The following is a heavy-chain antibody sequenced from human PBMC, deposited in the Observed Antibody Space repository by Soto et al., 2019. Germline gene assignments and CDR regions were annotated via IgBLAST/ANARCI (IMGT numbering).Heavy chain of an antibody. J-gene: IGHJ6*02. CDR2: ISYDGSNK. CDR3: VRNMVRGVIIPSFPYYYYAMDV. Sequence: QVQLVESGGGVVQPGRSLRLSCAASGFTFSSYAMHWVRQAPGKGLEWVAVISYDGSNKYYADSVKGRFTISRDNSKNTLYLQMNRLRAEDTAVYYCVRNMVRGVIIPSFPYYYYAMDVWGQGTTVTVSS. D-gene: IGHD3-10*01. V-gene: IGHV3-30-3*01. CDR1: GFTFSSYA.